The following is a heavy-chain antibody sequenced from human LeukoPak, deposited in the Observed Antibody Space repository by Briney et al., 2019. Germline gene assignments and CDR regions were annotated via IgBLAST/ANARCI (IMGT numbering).Heavy chain of an antibody. CDR3: ARAGAKYSSSWFYYYYYGMDV. CDR2: MNPNSGNT. CDR1: GYTFTGYY. J-gene: IGHJ6*02. V-gene: IGHV1-8*02. D-gene: IGHD6-13*01. Sequence: ASVKVSCKASGYTFTGYYMHWVRQAPGQGLEWMGWMNPNSGNTGYAQKFLGRVTMTRNTSISTAYMELSSLRSEDTAVYYCARAGAKYSSSWFYYYYYGMDVWGQGTTVTVSS.